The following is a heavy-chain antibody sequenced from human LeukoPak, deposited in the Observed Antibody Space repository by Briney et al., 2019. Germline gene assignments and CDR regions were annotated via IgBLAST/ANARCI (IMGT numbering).Heavy chain of an antibody. CDR3: ARAGIFCTADSCYSFDF. CDR2: MNPNSGNS. D-gene: IGHD2-15*01. J-gene: IGHJ4*02. Sequence: ASVKVSCKASGYIFSSYDINWVRQAAGQGLEWMGWMNPNSGNSDSAQKFQGRVTMTRDTSIGTAYMELSSLRPDVTAVYYCARAGIFCTADSCYSFDFWGQGTLVAVSS. CDR1: GYIFSSYD. V-gene: IGHV1-8*01.